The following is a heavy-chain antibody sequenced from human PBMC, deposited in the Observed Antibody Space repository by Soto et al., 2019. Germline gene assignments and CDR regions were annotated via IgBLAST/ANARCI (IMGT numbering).Heavy chain of an antibody. CDR3: ARYPSSGFNIVVVPAAPYMDV. CDR2: ISGTGGST. D-gene: IGHD2-2*01. Sequence: PGGSLRLSCAASGFTFSNYVLSWVRQAPGKGLEWVSAISGTGGSTYYADSVKGRFTISRDNSKNTMYMQMNSLRVEDTAVYYCARYPSSGFNIVVVPAAPYMDVWGKGTTVTVSS. CDR1: GFTFSNYV. J-gene: IGHJ6*03. V-gene: IGHV3-23*01.